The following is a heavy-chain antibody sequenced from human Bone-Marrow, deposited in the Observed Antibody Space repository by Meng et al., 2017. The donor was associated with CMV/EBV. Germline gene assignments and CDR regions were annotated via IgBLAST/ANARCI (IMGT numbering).Heavy chain of an antibody. CDR3: ARQGRWFGELWDFDY. J-gene: IGHJ4*02. Sequence: SETLSLTCAVYGGSFSGYYWSWIRQPPGKGLEWIGSIYYSGSTYYNPSLKSRVTISVDTSKNQFSLKLSSVTAADTAVYYCARQGRWFGELWDFDYWGQGTLVTVSS. CDR2: IYYSGST. D-gene: IGHD3-10*01. V-gene: IGHV4-34*01. CDR1: GGSFSGYY.